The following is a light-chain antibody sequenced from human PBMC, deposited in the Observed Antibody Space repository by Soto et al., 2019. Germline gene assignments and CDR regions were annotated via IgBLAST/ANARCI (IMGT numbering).Light chain of an antibody. CDR1: QSISSW. CDR2: AAS. V-gene: IGKV1-5*01. CDR3: QQYNDWPPYT. Sequence: DIQMTQSPSTLSASVGDRVTITCRASQSISSWLAWYQQKPGKIPNLLIYAASTLQAGVPSRFSGSGSGTDFTLTISSLQSEDFAVYYCQQYNDWPPYTFGQGTKVDI. J-gene: IGKJ2*01.